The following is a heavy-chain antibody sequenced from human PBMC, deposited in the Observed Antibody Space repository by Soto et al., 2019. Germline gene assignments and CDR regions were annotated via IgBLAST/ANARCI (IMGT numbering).Heavy chain of an antibody. Sequence: ASVKVSCKVSGYTLTELSMHWVRQAPGKGLEWMGGFDPEDGETIYAQKFQGRVTMTEDTSTDTAYMELSSLRSEDTAVYYCATDKHTGYSSIWNYWGQGSLVTVSS. CDR3: ATDKHTGYSSIWNY. CDR1: GYTLTELS. D-gene: IGHD6-13*01. CDR2: FDPEDGET. J-gene: IGHJ4*02. V-gene: IGHV1-24*01.